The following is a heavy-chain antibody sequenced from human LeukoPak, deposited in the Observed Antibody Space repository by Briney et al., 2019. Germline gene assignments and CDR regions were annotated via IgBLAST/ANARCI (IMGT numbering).Heavy chain of an antibody. CDR3: ARGGVYSTSAVDY. D-gene: IGHD6-6*01. Sequence: LAGGSLRLSCAASGFTVSSNYMSWVRQAPGKGLEWVSVIYSGGSTYYADSVKGRFAISRDNSKNTLYLQMNSLRAEDTAVYYCARGGVYSTSAVDYWGQGTLVTVSS. J-gene: IGHJ4*02. V-gene: IGHV3-53*01. CDR1: GFTVSSNY. CDR2: IYSGGST.